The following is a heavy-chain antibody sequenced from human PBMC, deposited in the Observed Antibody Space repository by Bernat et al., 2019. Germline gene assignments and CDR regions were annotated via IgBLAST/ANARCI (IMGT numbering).Heavy chain of an antibody. D-gene: IGHD4-17*01. Sequence: QVQLQQWGAGLLKPSETLSLTCAVYGGSFSGYYWSWIRQPPVKGLEWIGEINHSGSTNYNPSLKSRVTISVDTSKNQFSLKLSSVTAADTAVYYCARGRDYGDYPYWGQGTLVTVSS. CDR1: GGSFSGYY. CDR2: INHSGST. V-gene: IGHV4-34*01. J-gene: IGHJ4*02. CDR3: ARGRDYGDYPY.